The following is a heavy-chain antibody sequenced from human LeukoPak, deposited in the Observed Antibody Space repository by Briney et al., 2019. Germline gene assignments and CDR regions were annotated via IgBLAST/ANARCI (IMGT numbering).Heavy chain of an antibody. CDR1: GFTFSDYY. CDR3: ARDLSLYRAVAGLNAFDI. V-gene: IGHV3-11*01. J-gene: IGHJ3*02. D-gene: IGHD6-19*01. CDR2: ISSSGSTI. Sequence: GGSLRLSCAASGFTFSDYYMSWIRQAPGKGLEWVSYISSSGSTIYYADSVKGRFTISRDNAKNSLYLQMNSLRAEDTAVYYCARDLSLYRAVAGLNAFDIWGQGTMVTVSS.